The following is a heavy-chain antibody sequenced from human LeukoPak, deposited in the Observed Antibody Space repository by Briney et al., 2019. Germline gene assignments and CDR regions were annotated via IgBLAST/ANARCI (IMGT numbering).Heavy chain of an antibody. V-gene: IGHV4-31*03. Sequence: PSHTLSLTCTVSGGSISSGTYLWSWIRQHPGKGLEWIGYIHYRGSTYNHPSLKSRVTLSVDTSKNESSLTQSSVPAPDSAVDSCARNGCSGPSCHGNWFDPWGQGTLVTVSS. CDR2: IHYRGST. CDR3: ARNGCSGPSCHGNWFDP. CDR1: GGSISSGTYL. D-gene: IGHD2-2*01. J-gene: IGHJ5*02.